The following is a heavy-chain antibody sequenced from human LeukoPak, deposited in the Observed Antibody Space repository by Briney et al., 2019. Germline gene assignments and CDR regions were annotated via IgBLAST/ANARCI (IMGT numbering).Heavy chain of an antibody. CDR1: GGSISSRPYY. D-gene: IGHD6-6*01. J-gene: IGHJ6*03. Sequence: SETLSLTRTVSGGSISSRPYYWGWVRPPPGKGLERIGTISYSGTTYYSPSLKSRVTISLDTSKNQFSLKLSSVTAADTAIYCARDLSSSSTVYYYYYMDVWGKGTTVTVSS. CDR2: ISYSGTT. CDR3: ARDLSSSSTVYYYYYMDV. V-gene: IGHV4-39*07.